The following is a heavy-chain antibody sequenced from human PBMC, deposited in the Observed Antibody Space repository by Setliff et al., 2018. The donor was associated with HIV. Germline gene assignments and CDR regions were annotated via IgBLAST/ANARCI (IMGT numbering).Heavy chain of an antibody. J-gene: IGHJ6*02. CDR3: ANLLVLRWEPHTRKKNGMDV. V-gene: IGHV1-69*13. D-gene: IGHD1-26*01. CDR1: GGTFNSYA. CDR2: IIPIFGTA. Sequence: ASVKVSCKASGGTFNSYAISWVRQAPGQGLEWMGGIIPIFGTANYAQKFQGRVTITADESTSTAYMELSSLGSEDTAVYYCANLLVLRWEPHTRKKNGMDVWGQGTTVTVSS.